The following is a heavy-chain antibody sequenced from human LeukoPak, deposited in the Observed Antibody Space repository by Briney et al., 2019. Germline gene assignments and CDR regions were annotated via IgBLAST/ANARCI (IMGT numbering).Heavy chain of an antibody. CDR1: GGSISSGPYY. J-gene: IGHJ3*02. D-gene: IGHD1-7*01. CDR2: IYYGENT. CDR3: AREWNYYAFEI. V-gene: IGHV4-39*07. Sequence: SETLSLTCTVSGGSISSGPYYWGWIRQPPGKGLEWIGNIYYGENTYYNPSLKSRVTIPVPVDTSKNQFSLKVTSVTAADTAVYYCAREWNYYAFEIWGQGTMVTVSS.